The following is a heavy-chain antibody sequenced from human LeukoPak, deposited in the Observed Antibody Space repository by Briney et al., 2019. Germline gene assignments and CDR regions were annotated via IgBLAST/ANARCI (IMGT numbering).Heavy chain of an antibody. Sequence: GESLKISCRGSGYSFTTYWIGWVRQMPGKGLEWMGIIDPGDSDTRYSPSFQGQVTFSADKSISTAYLQWSSLKASDTAMYYCARRGGDYVASLDYWGQGTLVTVSS. J-gene: IGHJ4*02. CDR2: IDPGDSDT. V-gene: IGHV5-51*01. CDR3: ARRGGDYVASLDY. D-gene: IGHD4-17*01. CDR1: GYSFTTYW.